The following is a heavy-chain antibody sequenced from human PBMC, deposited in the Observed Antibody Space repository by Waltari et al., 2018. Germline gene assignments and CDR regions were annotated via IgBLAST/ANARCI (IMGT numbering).Heavy chain of an antibody. CDR3: ARGEMAANYDY. CDR2: ISSSGSTI. J-gene: IGHJ4*02. Sequence: EVQLVASGGGLVQPGGSLRLSCRASRFTVRSYGMNWVRQAPGKGLGWVSNISSSGSTIYYVGSVKGRFTISRDNAKNSLYLQMNSLRVEDTAVYYCARGEMAANYDYWGQGTLVTVSS. V-gene: IGHV3-48*03. D-gene: IGHD6-19*01. CDR1: RFTVRSYG.